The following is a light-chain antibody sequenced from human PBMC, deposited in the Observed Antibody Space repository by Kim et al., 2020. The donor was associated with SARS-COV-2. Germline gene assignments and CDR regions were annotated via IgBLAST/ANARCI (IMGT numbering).Light chain of an antibody. CDR3: TSYTRSNTWV. V-gene: IGLV2-14*03. CDR2: DVT. J-gene: IGLJ3*02. Sequence: SITLSAAGTTRDVGAGNTNVSWYQQHPNKAPKLVIYDVTNRPLGVSSRFSGSKSGNTASLTISGLQAEDEADYYCTSYTRSNTWVFGGGTKVTVL. CDR1: TRDVGAGNTN.